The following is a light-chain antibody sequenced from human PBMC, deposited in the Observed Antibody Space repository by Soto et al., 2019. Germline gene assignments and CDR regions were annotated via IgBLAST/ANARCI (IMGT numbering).Light chain of an antibody. Sequence: DIQMTQSPSSLSASVGDRVTITCQASQDISTYLNWFQQKPGKAPKLLIYTASNLQIGVPSRFSGSGSGTYFTFTVSSLQPEDVGTYYCQQYDHVPLTFGGGTKVEIK. CDR3: QQYDHVPLT. J-gene: IGKJ4*01. V-gene: IGKV1-33*01. CDR1: QDISTY. CDR2: TAS.